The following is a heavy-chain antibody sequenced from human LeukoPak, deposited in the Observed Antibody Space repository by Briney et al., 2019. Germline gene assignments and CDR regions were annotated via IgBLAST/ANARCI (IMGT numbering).Heavy chain of an antibody. D-gene: IGHD6-19*01. V-gene: IGHV4-59*08. Sequence: SETLSLTCTVSGGLISSYYWSWIRQPPGKGLEWIGYIYYSGSTNYNPSLKSRVTISVDTSKNQFSLKLSSVTAADTAVYYCARHGARAVAPFDAFDIWGQGTMVTVSS. J-gene: IGHJ3*02. CDR1: GGLISSYY. CDR2: IYYSGST. CDR3: ARHGARAVAPFDAFDI.